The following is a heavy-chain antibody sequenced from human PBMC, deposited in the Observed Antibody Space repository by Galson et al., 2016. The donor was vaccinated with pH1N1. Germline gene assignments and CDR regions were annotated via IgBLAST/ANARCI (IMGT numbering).Heavy chain of an antibody. CDR2: ILPILGIA. V-gene: IGHV1-69*02. CDR3: ARSAAAVGYAFDM. D-gene: IGHD6-13*01. CDR1: GGTFSSYT. Sequence: SVKVSCKASGGTFSSYTINWVRQAPGQGLEWMGRILPILGIANYAQKFQGRVTITADKSTSTAYMEVISLRSDDTAVYYCARSAAAVGYAFDMWGQGAKVTVSS. J-gene: IGHJ3*02.